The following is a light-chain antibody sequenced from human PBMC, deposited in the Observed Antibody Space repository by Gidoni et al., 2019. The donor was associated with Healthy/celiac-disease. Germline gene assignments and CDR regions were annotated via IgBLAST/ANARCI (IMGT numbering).Light chain of an antibody. CDR1: SSNIGAGYD. Sequence: QTVLTQPPSVSGAPGPRVTISCTGSSSNIGAGYDVHWYQQRPGTAPKPLIYGNSNRPSGAPDRFSGSKSGTSASLAITGLQAEDEADYYCQSYDSSLSGSDYVFGTGTKVTVL. V-gene: IGLV1-40*01. CDR3: QSYDSSLSGSDYV. CDR2: GNS. J-gene: IGLJ1*01.